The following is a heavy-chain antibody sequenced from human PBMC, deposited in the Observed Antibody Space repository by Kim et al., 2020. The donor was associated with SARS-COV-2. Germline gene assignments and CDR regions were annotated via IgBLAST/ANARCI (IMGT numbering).Heavy chain of an antibody. CDR1: GFTFSSYG. Sequence: GGSLRLSCAASGFTFSSYGMHWVRQAPGKGLEWVAVIWYDGSNKYYADSMKGRFTISRDNSKNTLYLQMNSLRAEDTAVYYCARDLNVYDYVWGSYRDYYYGMDVWGQGTTVTVSS. V-gene: IGHV3-33*01. D-gene: IGHD3-16*01. J-gene: IGHJ6*02. CDR2: IWYDGSNK. CDR3: ARDLNVYDYVWGSYRDYYYGMDV.